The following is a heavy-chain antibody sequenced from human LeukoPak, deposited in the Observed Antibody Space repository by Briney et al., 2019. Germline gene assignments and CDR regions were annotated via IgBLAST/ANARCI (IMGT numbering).Heavy chain of an antibody. CDR1: GFTFSNYG. CDR3: AREPISYYYLDY. D-gene: IGHD3-10*01. J-gene: IGHJ4*02. CDR2: MSGSGGST. V-gene: IGHV3-23*01. Sequence: PGGTLRLSCAASGFTFSNYGMSWVRQAPGKGLEWVSGMSGSGGSTYYADSVKGRFTISRDNSKNTLYLQMNSLRAEDTAVYYCAREPISYYYLDYWGQGTLVTVSS.